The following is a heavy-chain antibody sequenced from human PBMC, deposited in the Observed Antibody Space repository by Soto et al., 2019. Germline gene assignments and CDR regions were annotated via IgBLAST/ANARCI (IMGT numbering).Heavy chain of an antibody. Sequence: GGSLRLSCAASGFTFSSYSMNWVRQAPGRGLEWVSFISSGSSSLYYADSVKGRFTISRDNAKNSLYLQMNSLRDDDTAIYYCARDRSDYDFWSTSPFDFWGQGTMVTVSS. CDR2: ISSGSSSL. J-gene: IGHJ3*01. V-gene: IGHV3-48*02. D-gene: IGHD3-3*01. CDR3: ARDRSDYDFWSTSPFDF. CDR1: GFTFSSYS.